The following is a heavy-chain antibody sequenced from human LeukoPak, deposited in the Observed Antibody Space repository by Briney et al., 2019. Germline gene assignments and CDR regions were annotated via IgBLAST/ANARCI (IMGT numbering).Heavy chain of an antibody. CDR2: ISDDGSNK. CDR1: GFTFSSYA. Sequence: PGGSLRLSCAASGFTFSSYAMHWVRQAPGKGLEWAAVISDDGSNKYYADSVKGRFTISRDNSKNTLYLQMNSLRAEDTAVYYCARDLWGSSDYVWGSFDYWGQGTLVTVSS. J-gene: IGHJ4*02. D-gene: IGHD3-16*01. V-gene: IGHV3-30*04. CDR3: ARDLWGSSDYVWGSFDY.